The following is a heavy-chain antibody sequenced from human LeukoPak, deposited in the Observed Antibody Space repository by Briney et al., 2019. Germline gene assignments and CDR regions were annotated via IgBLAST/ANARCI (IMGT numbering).Heavy chain of an antibody. J-gene: IGHJ6*03. CDR1: GGSFSGYY. D-gene: IGHD3-10*01. CDR3: ARGKIWYYYGSGSFYYMDV. CDR2: INHSGST. V-gene: IGHV4-34*01. Sequence: SETLSLTCAVYGGSFSGYYWSWIRQPPGKGLEWIGEINHSGSTNYNPSLKSRVTISVDTSKNQFSLKLSSVTAADTAVYYCARGKIWYYYGSGSFYYMDVWGKGTTVTVSS.